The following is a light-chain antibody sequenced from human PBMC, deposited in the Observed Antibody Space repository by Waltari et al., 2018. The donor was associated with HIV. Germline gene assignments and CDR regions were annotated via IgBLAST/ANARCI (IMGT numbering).Light chain of an antibody. V-gene: IGLV3-10*01. J-gene: IGLJ3*02. CDR1: ALPKRY. Sequence: SYELTQPPSVSVSPGQTARITCSGDALPKRYTYWYQQKSGQAPVLVIHEDNKRPSGIPDRCSGSSSGTMATLTINGAQVGDEADYYCYSTDSSDNYGVFGGGTKLTVL. CDR3: YSTDSSDNYGV. CDR2: EDN.